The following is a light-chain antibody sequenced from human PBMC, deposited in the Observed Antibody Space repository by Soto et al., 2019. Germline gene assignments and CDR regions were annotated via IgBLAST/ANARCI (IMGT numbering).Light chain of an antibody. V-gene: IGLV1-51*02. J-gene: IGLJ3*02. CDR1: SSNIGNNY. CDR2: ENN. CDR3: GTWDSSLRRV. Sequence: QSVLTQPRSVSAAPGQEVTISSSGSSSNIGNNYVSWYQQLPGTAPKLLIYENNKRPSGIPDRFSGSKSGTSATLGITGLQTGDEADYYCGTWDSSLRRVFGGGTKLTVL.